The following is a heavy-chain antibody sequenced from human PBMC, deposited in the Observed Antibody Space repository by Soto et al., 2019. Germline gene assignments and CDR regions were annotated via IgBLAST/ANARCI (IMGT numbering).Heavy chain of an antibody. V-gene: IGHV4-34*01. CDR3: ARVLRGQVYYYYYYGMDV. D-gene: IGHD3-10*01. CDR2: INHSGST. Sequence: SETLSLTCAVYGGSFSGYYWSWIRQPPGKGLEWIGEINHSGSTNYNPSLKSRVTISVDTSKNQFSLKLSSVTAADTAVYYCARVLRGQVYYYYYYGMDVRGQGTTVTVSS. CDR1: GGSFSGYY. J-gene: IGHJ6*02.